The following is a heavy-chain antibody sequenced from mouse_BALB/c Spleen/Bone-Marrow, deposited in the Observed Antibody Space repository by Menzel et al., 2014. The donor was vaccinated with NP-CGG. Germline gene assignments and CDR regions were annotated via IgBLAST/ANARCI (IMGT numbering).Heavy chain of an antibody. V-gene: IGHV1-47*01. Sequence: QVQLQQSGAELAKPGASVKMSCKAFGHPLTTYPLAWMRQNHGKSLEWIGNFHTYDDDTKYNEQFKGKAKLTVDKSYTTVSLELSRLTSEDSAVYYCASVVYCLCDYWCQGTTLTISS. CDR1: GHPLTTYP. CDR3: ASVVYCLCDY. CDR2: FHTYDDDT. J-gene: IGHJ2*01. D-gene: IGHD6-1*01.